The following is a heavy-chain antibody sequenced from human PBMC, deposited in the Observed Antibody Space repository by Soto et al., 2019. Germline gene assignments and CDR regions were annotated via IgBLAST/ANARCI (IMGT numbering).Heavy chain of an antibody. D-gene: IGHD2-2*01. J-gene: IGHJ2*01. Sequence: PSEPLSLTCRVSGASISSNVCWSWVRQSPGKRLEWIAEIYHSGGITYYPSFSSRLIITADTTKKQFSLQLTSLPAAATAMDYVASLVRVVVKEEVHWTFDLWGRGTQVTVSS. CDR3: ASLVRVVVKEEVHWTFDL. CDR1: GASISSNVC. CDR2: IYHSGGI. V-gene: IGHV4-4*02.